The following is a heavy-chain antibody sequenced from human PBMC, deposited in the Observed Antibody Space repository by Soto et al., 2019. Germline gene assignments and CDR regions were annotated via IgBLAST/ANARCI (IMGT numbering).Heavy chain of an antibody. J-gene: IGHJ4*02. Sequence: SEILSLTCTVSGGSISTYYWSWMRQPPGKGLEWIGSIQNSGSTNHNPSLKSRVTMSVDTSKNQFSLKLSSMTAADTAVYYCAKYGNYRFFDYWGQGTLVTVSS. V-gene: IGHV4-59*01. CDR2: IQNSGST. CDR1: GGSISTYY. CDR3: AKYGNYRFFDY. D-gene: IGHD4-17*01.